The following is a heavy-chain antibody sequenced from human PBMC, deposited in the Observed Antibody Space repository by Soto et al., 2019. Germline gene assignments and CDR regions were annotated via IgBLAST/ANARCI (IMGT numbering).Heavy chain of an antibody. CDR3: AKDRRYSSSSRWFDS. D-gene: IGHD6-6*01. CDR1: GFTFSNYG. V-gene: IGHV3-23*01. J-gene: IGHJ5*01. Sequence: EVQLLESGGGLVQPGGSLRLSCAASGFTFSNYGMSWVRQAPGKGLEWVSVVSGGGESTNYADPVKGRFTISRDNSKDTLSLQMNSLRAEDTAVYYCAKDRRYSSSSRWFDSWGQGTLVTVSS. CDR2: VSGGGEST.